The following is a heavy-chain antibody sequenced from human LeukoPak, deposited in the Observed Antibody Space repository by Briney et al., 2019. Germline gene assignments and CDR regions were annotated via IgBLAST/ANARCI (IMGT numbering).Heavy chain of an antibody. CDR1: GFTFSSYW. CDR3: SRGNYGFGDIYLDL. Sequence: PGGSLRLSCAASGFTFSSYWMSWVRQAPGKGLEWVATIKQDGSEKYYVDSVKGRFTIYRDNAKTSLYLQMNILRPEDTAVYYCSRGNYGFGDIYLDLWGRGTLVTVSS. V-gene: IGHV3-7*01. CDR2: IKQDGSEK. J-gene: IGHJ2*01. D-gene: IGHD3-10*01.